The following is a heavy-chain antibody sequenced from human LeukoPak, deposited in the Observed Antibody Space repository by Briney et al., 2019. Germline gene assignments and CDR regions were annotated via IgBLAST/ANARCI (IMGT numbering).Heavy chain of an antibody. CDR1: GYTFTGDY. CDR2: INPNSGGT. V-gene: IGHV1-2*02. J-gene: IGHJ3*02. D-gene: IGHD1/OR15-1a*01. Sequence: ASVKVSCKASGYTFTGDYMHWVRQGPGQGLEWMGWINPNSGGTNYAQKFQGRVTMTRDTSISTAYMELSRLRSDDTAVYYCAIEFDDEQEAFDIWGQGTMVTVSS. CDR3: AIEFDDEQEAFDI.